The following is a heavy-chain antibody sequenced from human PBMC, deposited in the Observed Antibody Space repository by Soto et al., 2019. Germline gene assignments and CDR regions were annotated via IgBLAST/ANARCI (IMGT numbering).Heavy chain of an antibody. CDR1: GGSISSGGYY. V-gene: IGHV4-31*03. CDR2: IYYSGST. J-gene: IGHJ4*02. CDR3: ARVKEYSGSWLLDY. Sequence: SETLSLTCTVSGGSISSGGYYWSWIRQHPGKGLEWIGYIYYSGSTYYNPSLKSRVTISVDTSKNQFSLKLSSVTAADTAVYYCARVKEYSGSWLLDYWGQGTLVTVSS. D-gene: IGHD6-13*01.